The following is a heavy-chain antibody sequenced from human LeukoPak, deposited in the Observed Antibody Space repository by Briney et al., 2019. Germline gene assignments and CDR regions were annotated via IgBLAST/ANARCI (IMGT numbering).Heavy chain of an antibody. D-gene: IGHD3-10*01. V-gene: IGHV1-46*01. CDR1: GYSFTNFY. Sequence: ASVKVSCKASGYSFTNFYIHWVRQAPGQGLEWMGIINPSGGSTNYVQKFQGRVTMTSDTSASTVYLDLSSLRSEDTAIYYCARDKSSTNWLDSWGQGTLVTVSS. CDR2: INPSGGST. CDR3: ARDKSSTNWLDS. J-gene: IGHJ5*01.